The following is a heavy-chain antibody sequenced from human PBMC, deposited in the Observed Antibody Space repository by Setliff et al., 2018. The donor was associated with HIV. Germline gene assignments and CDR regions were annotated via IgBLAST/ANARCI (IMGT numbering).Heavy chain of an antibody. D-gene: IGHD3-10*01. CDR1: GYTFTSYG. V-gene: IGHV1-69*05. CDR3: ARAPRLTMIRGVFDY. CDR2: IIPFTGTT. Sequence: GASVKVSCKASGYTFTSYGITWVRQAPGQGLEWMGGIIPFTGTTNYAQKFQGRVTITTDESRSIVYMDVSSLRSEDTAVYYCARAPRLTMIRGVFDYWGQGTLVTVSS. J-gene: IGHJ4*02.